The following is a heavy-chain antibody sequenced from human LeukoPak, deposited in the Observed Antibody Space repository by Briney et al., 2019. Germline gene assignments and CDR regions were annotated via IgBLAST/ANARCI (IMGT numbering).Heavy chain of an antibody. Sequence: ASVKVSCKASGYTFNTYYIHWVRQAPVQGIEWMGLINPGGGDITYAQNLQGRVTMTRDTSTSTVYMELSNLISEDAAVYYCARGPRGQRFDYWGQGTLVTVSS. D-gene: IGHD1-1*01. CDR1: GYTFNTYY. J-gene: IGHJ4*02. CDR2: INPGGGDI. CDR3: ARGPRGQRFDY. V-gene: IGHV1-46*02.